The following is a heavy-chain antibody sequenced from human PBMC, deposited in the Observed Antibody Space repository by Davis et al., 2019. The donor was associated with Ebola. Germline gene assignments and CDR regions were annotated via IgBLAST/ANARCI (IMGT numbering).Heavy chain of an antibody. Sequence: SVKVSCKASGYTFTSYGISWVRQAPGQGLEWMGRIIPVVDTKDYAQKFQGRVTLTADKATNTAYMELSGLRFDDTAVYYWARGKWFDPWGQGTLVSVTS. CDR2: IIPVVDTK. J-gene: IGHJ5*02. V-gene: IGHV1-69*04. CDR1: GYTFTSYG. CDR3: ARGKWFDP.